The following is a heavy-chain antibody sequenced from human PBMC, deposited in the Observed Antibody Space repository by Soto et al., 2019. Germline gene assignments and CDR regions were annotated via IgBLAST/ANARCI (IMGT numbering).Heavy chain of an antibody. CDR1: GGTFSSYA. CDR3: ARATSNKYCSSTSCYSGIYYYYGMDV. J-gene: IGHJ6*02. D-gene: IGHD2-2*02. Sequence: QVQLVQSGAEVKKPGSSVKVSCKASGGTFSSYAISWVRQAPGQGLEWMGGIIPIFGTANYAQKFQGRVTITADESTSTAYMELSSLRSEDKAVYCCARATSNKYCSSTSCYSGIYYYYGMDVWGQGTTVTVSS. CDR2: IIPIFGTA. V-gene: IGHV1-69*01.